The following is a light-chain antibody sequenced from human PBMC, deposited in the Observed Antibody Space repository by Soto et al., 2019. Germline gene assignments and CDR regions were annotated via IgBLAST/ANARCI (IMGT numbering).Light chain of an antibody. CDR1: QSVSSNY. J-gene: IGKJ1*01. V-gene: IGKV3-20*01. CDR2: GAS. Sequence: EIVLTQSPGTLSLSPGERATLSCRASQSVSSNYLAWYQQKPGQAPRLLIYGASSRATGIPDRFSGSGSGTEFTLTISRLDPEDFAVYDCQQYGSSPWTFGQGTKVDIK. CDR3: QQYGSSPWT.